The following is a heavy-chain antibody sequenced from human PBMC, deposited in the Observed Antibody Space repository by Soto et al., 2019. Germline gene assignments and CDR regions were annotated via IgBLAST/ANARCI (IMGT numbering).Heavy chain of an antibody. CDR2: ISGSGGST. CDR1: GFTFSSYA. D-gene: IGHD2-15*01. CDR3: ARDPSEEYGSSRHYFDL. J-gene: IGHJ4*02. V-gene: IGHV3-23*01. Sequence: GGSLRLSCAASGFTFSSYAMSWVRQAPGKGLEWVSDISGSGGSTYYADSVKGRFTISRDNAKNTLYLQMDGLRADDAAVYYCARDPSEEYGSSRHYFDLWGQGALVTVSS.